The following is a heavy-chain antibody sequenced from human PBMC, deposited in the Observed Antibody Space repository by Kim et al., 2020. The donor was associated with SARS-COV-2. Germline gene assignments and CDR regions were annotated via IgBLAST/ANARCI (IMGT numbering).Heavy chain of an antibody. CDR1: GFTFSSYG. D-gene: IGHD3-22*01. Sequence: GGSLRLSCAASGFTFSSYGMHWVRQAPGKGLEWVAVISYDGSNKYYADSVKGRFTISRDNSKNTLYLQMNSLRAEDTAVYYCAAMIVIPSAFDYWVQGT. CDR3: AAMIVIPSAFDY. J-gene: IGHJ3*01. CDR2: ISYDGSNK. V-gene: IGHV3-30*03.